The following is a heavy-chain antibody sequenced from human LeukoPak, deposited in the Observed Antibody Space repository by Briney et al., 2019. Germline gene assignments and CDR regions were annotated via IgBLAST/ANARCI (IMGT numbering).Heavy chain of an antibody. Sequence: PSETLSLTCAVYGGSLSGYYWSWIRQPPGKGLEWIGEINHSGSINYNPSLKRRVTISVDTSKNQFSLKLSSVTAADTAVYYCARGVMCSGGSCYLPLDYWGQGTLVTVSS. V-gene: IGHV4-34*01. CDR3: ARGVMCSGGSCYLPLDY. J-gene: IGHJ4*02. CDR2: INHSGSI. CDR1: GGSLSGYY. D-gene: IGHD2-15*01.